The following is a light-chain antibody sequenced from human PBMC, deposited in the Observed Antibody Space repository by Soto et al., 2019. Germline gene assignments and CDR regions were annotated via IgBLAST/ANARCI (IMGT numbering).Light chain of an antibody. V-gene: IGLV2-14*01. CDR2: EVS. CDR3: SSYTSSSTRV. J-gene: IGLJ3*02. Sequence: QSALTQPASVSGSPGQSITISCTGTSSDVGGYNYVSWYQKHPGKAPQLLIYEVSNRPSGVSNRFSGSKSGNTASLTISGLQADDEADYYCSSYTSSSTRVFGGGTKVTVL. CDR1: SSDVGGYNY.